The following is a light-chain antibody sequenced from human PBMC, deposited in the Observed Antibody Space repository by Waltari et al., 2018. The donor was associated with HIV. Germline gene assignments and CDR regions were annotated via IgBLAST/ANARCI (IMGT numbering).Light chain of an antibody. J-gene: IGLJ2*01. CDR1: KLADKY. V-gene: IGLV3-1*01. CDR3: QAWDANSVI. Sequence: TQPPSVSVSSGHTISVTCTGDKLADKYPCWYQKKQGQPPLLLVYQGSRRPSGIPERVSASRSANTATLTIRGAQPVDEAEYFCQAWDANSVIFGGGTALSVL. CDR2: QGS.